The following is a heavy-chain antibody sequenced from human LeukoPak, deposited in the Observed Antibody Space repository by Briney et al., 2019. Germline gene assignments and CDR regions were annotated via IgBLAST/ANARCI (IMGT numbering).Heavy chain of an antibody. CDR3: ARDAESYASGSYTPFDY. CDR1: GGSISSGSYF. D-gene: IGHD3-10*01. J-gene: IGHJ4*02. CDR2: IDSSGNT. V-gene: IGHV4-61*02. Sequence: SETLSLSCTVSGGSISSGSYFWSWIRQSAGRGLEWIGRIDSSGNTNYNPSLKSRVTISVDPSKNQFSLKLTSVTAADTAVYFCARDAESYASGSYTPFDYWGQGTLVTVSS.